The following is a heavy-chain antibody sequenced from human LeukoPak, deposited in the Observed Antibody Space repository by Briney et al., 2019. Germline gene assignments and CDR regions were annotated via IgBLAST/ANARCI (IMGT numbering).Heavy chain of an antibody. Sequence: PGGSLRLSCAASGFTFSSYWMSWVRQAPGKGLEWVAHIKQDGSEKYYVDSVKGRFTISRDNAKNSLYLQMNSLRAEDTAVYYCARVVTAAGTQYYYYYMDVWGKGTTVTVSS. J-gene: IGHJ6*03. CDR2: IKQDGSEK. V-gene: IGHV3-7*01. CDR3: ARVVTAAGTQYYYYYMDV. CDR1: GFTFSSYW. D-gene: IGHD6-13*01.